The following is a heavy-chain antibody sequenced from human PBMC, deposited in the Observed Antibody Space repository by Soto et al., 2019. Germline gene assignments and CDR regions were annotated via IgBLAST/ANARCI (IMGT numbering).Heavy chain of an antibody. J-gene: IGHJ4*02. D-gene: IGHD2-8*01. Sequence: ASVKVSCKASGYTFTSYAMHWVRQAPGQRLEWMGWINAGNGNTKYSQKFQGRVTITRDTSASTAYMELSSLRSEDTAVYYCARDRCTNGVCYTFHYWGQGTLVTVSS. CDR1: GYTFTSYA. CDR2: INAGNGNT. V-gene: IGHV1-3*01. CDR3: ARDRCTNGVCYTFHY.